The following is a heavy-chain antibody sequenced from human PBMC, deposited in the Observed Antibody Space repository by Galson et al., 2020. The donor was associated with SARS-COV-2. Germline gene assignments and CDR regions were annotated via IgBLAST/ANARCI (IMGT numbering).Heavy chain of an antibody. CDR1: GFTVSINY. J-gene: IGHJ5*02. D-gene: IGHD3-9*01. Sequence: LSLTCAASGFTVSINYMTWVRQAPGKGLEWVSFIYAGGSTYYADSVKGRFTISRDNSNNMLYLQMNSLRAEDTAVYYCARVGHDMLSGYSSSPYNWFDPWGQGTLVSVSS. V-gene: IGHV3-53*01. CDR3: ARVGHDMLSGYSSSPYNWFDP. CDR2: IYAGGST.